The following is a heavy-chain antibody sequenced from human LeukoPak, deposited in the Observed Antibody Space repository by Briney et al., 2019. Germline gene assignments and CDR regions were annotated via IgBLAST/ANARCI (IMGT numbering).Heavy chain of an antibody. D-gene: IGHD5-12*01. Sequence: SETLSLTCTVSGGSISSGGYYWSWIRQHPGKGLEWIGYIYYSGSTYYNPSLKSRVTISVDTSKNQFSLQLNSVTPEDTAVYFCVRLVGGDIDYWGQGTLVTVSS. J-gene: IGHJ4*02. CDR3: VRLVGGDIDY. CDR1: GGSISSGGYY. CDR2: IYYSGST. V-gene: IGHV4-31*03.